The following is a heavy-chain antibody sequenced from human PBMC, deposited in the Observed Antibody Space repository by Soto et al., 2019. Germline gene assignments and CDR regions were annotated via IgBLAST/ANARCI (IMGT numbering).Heavy chain of an antibody. J-gene: IGHJ4*02. CDR3: VRILDTNSGAVIGVVY. CDR2: IAARNGNA. D-gene: IGHD4-4*01. V-gene: IGHV1-18*01. Sequence: ASVKVSCKASGYAFSNYGMSWVRQAPGKGLEWMGWIAARNGNAILAQTFQRRVSMTIDTSTNTAYLEMRSLRPEETAMYYRVRILDTNSGAVIGVVYWGQGALVTVSS. CDR1: GYAFSNYG.